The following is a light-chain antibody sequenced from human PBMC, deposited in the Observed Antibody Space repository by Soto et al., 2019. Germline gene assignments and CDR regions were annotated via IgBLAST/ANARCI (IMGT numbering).Light chain of an antibody. Sequence: EIALTQSPATLSLSPGERATLSCRASQSVSGYLAWYQQKPGQAPRLLMYDASNRATGIPARFSGSGSGTDFTLTISSLAPEDFAVYYCQQRSNWPSTFGGGTKVEIK. V-gene: IGKV3-11*01. J-gene: IGKJ4*01. CDR2: DAS. CDR1: QSVSGY. CDR3: QQRSNWPST.